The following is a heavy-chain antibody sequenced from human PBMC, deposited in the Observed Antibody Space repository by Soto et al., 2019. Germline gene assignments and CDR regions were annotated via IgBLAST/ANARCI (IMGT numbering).Heavy chain of an antibody. Sequence: SETLSLTCTVSGDSISTYYWTWIRQPPGKRLEWIGYIHYSGTTNYNPSLKSRVTLSVDTSKNQFSLKLTSVTAADTAVYYCARHGHSSSWSYLAVWGTGTTVTVSS. CDR2: IHYSGTT. CDR3: ARHGHSSSWSYLAV. V-gene: IGHV4-59*08. J-gene: IGHJ6*03. D-gene: IGHD6-13*01. CDR1: GDSISTYY.